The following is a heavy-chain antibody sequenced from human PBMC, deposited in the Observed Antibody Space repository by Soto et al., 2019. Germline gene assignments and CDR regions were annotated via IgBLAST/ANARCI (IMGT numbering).Heavy chain of an antibody. CDR1: GGTFSSYA. CDR2: IIPIFGTA. J-gene: IGHJ6*02. D-gene: IGHD6-13*01. Sequence: QVQLVQSGAEVKKTGSSVKVSCQASGGTFSSYAISWVRQAPGQGLEWMGGIIPIFGTANYAQKFQGRVTITADKSTSTAYMELSSLRSEDTAVYYCARDRYGIAAAGTYYYYGMDVWGQGTTVTVSS. CDR3: ARDRYGIAAAGTYYYYGMDV. V-gene: IGHV1-69*06.